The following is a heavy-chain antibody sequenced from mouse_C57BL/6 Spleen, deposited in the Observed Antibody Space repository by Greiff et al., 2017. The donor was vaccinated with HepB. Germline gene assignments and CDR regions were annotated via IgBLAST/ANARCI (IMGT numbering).Heavy chain of an antibody. Sequence: EVQLQESGPELVKPGASVKIPCKASGYTFTDYNMDWVKQSHGKSLEWIGDINPNNGGTIYNQKFKGKATLTVDKSSSTAYMELRSLTSEDTAVYYCARGNYGSSYDFDYWGQGTTLTVSS. CDR1: GYTFTDYN. CDR2: INPNNGGT. V-gene: IGHV1-18*01. CDR3: ARGNYGSSYDFDY. D-gene: IGHD1-1*01. J-gene: IGHJ2*01.